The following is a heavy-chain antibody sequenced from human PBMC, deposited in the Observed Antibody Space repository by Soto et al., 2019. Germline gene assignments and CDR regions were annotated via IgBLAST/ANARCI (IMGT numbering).Heavy chain of an antibody. CDR2: VRNKVNSYTT. CDR3: ARNAAFGSYYDY. CDR1: GFTFSGHY. J-gene: IGHJ4*01. D-gene: IGHD3-3*02. Sequence: PGGSLRLSCAASGFTFSGHYMDWVRQAPGKGLEWIARVRNKVNSYTTTYAASVEGRFTISRDDSKSSLYLQMNSLKTEDTAVYYCARNAAFGSYYDYWGHGTLVTVSS. V-gene: IGHV3-72*01.